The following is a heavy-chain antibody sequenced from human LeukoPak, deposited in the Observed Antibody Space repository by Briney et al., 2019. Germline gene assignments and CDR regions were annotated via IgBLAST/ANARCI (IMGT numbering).Heavy chain of an antibody. CDR1: GFTFSTYN. CDR2: ISTSSNYI. V-gene: IGHV3-21*01. Sequence: MPGGSLRLSCTASGFTFSTYNMNWVRQAPGKGLEWVSSISTSSNYIYYADSVKGRFTISRDNAKNSLYLQMNSLRVEDTDVYYCARDVGASAPDAFDTWGQGTMVTVSS. CDR3: ARDVGASAPDAFDT. D-gene: IGHD1-26*01. J-gene: IGHJ3*02.